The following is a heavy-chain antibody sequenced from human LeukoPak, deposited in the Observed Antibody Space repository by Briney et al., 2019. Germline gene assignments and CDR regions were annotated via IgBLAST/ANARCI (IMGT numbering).Heavy chain of an antibody. V-gene: IGHV1-18*01. Sequence: ASVKVSCKASGYTFTSYGISWVRQAPGQGPEWMGWISAYNGNTNYAQKLQGRVTMTTDTSTSTAYMELRSLRSDDTAVYYCARAWRYCSGGSCSNYVDYWGQGTLVTVSS. D-gene: IGHD2-15*01. CDR2: ISAYNGNT. CDR1: GYTFTSYG. CDR3: ARAWRYCSGGSCSNYVDY. J-gene: IGHJ4*02.